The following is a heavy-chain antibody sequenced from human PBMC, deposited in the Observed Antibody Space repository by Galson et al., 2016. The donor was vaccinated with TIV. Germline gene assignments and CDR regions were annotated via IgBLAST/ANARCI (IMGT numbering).Heavy chain of an antibody. CDR3: VTATTTPHDY. V-gene: IGHV3-23*01. D-gene: IGHD1-1*01. J-gene: IGHJ4*02. CDR1: GFTFANYA. Sequence: SLRLSCAASGFTFANYAMSWVRQAPGKGLEWVSTISSSGGAIYYAHSVQGRFTISRDNAKNSLYLQMNSLRGDDTAVYYCVTATTTPHDYWSQGTLVTVSS. CDR2: ISSSGGAI.